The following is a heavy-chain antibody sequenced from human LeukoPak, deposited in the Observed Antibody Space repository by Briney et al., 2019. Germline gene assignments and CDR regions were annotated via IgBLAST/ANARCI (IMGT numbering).Heavy chain of an antibody. V-gene: IGHV3-23*01. D-gene: IGHD3-22*01. CDR3: AKVSVVVITRGGYFDY. CDR1: GFTFSSYA. J-gene: IGHJ4*02. Sequence: GGSLRLSCAASGFTFSSYAMSWVRQAPGKGLEWVSAISGSGGSTYYADSVKGRFTISRDNSKNTLYLQMNSLRAEDTAVYYCAKVSVVVITRGGYFDYWGQGTLVTVSS. CDR2: ISGSGGST.